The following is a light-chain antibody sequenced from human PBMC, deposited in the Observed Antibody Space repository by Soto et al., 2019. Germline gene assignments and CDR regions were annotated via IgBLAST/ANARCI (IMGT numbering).Light chain of an antibody. CDR1: QDISNH. CDR3: QKHDGVPL. J-gene: IGKJ3*01. Sequence: DIQLTQSPSSLSASVGDRVTITCQASQDISNHLNWFQQKPGKAPILLIYDASDLETGVPSRFSGGGSEPFFSFTSKSPQPEDIATYYCQKHDGVPLFGPGTKVEIK. CDR2: DAS. V-gene: IGKV1-33*01.